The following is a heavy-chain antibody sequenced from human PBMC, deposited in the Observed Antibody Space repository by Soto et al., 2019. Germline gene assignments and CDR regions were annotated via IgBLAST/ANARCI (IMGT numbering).Heavy chain of an antibody. CDR2: IYHSGST. Sequence: SETLSLTCAVSGGSISSSNWWSWVRQPPGKGLEWIGEIYHSGSTNYNPSLKSRVTISVDKSKNQFSLKLSSVTAADTAVYYCARCSWTTYYYYGMDVWGQGTTVTVSS. J-gene: IGHJ6*02. CDR3: ARCSWTTYYYYGMDV. V-gene: IGHV4-4*02. D-gene: IGHD2-15*01. CDR1: GGSISSSNW.